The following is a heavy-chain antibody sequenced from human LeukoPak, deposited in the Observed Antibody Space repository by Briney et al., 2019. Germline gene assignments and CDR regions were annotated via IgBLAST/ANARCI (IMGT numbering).Heavy chain of an antibody. CDR1: GFTFSSYG. V-gene: IGHV3-30*03. CDR2: ISYDGSNK. Sequence: GGSLRLSCAASGFTFSSYGMHWVRQAPGKGLEWVAVISYDGSNKYYADSVKGRFTISRDNSKNTLYLQMNSLRAEDTAVYYCARGRYCSGGSCYSLDYWGQGTLVTVSS. J-gene: IGHJ4*02. D-gene: IGHD2-15*01. CDR3: ARGRYCSGGSCYSLDY.